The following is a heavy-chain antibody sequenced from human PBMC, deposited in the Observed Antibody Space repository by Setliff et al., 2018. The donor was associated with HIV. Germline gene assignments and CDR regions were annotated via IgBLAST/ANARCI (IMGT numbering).Heavy chain of an antibody. V-gene: IGHV3-7*03. J-gene: IGHJ3*01. CDR1: GFSFGSYW. CDR2: VKQDGSDK. CDR3: AKGTNYDLLTGYHAFDV. D-gene: IGHD3-9*01. Sequence: GGSLRLSCAASGFSFGSYWMSWVRQAPGKGLEWVANVKQDGSDKYYVDSVKGRFTISRDNAKNSLYLQMNSLSAEDTAVFYCAKGTNYDLLTGYHAFDVWGQGTMVTVSS.